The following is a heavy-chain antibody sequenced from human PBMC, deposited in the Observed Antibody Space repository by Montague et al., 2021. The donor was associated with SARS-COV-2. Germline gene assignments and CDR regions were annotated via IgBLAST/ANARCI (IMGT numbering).Heavy chain of an antibody. CDR2: ISGNSVST. Sequence: SLRLSCAASGFTFTYYGMVWVRQAPGEGLEWVSGISGNSVSTYYTDSVKGRFTISRDNSKNTLYLQMNTLRAEDTAVYYCANGLRWPDYWGQGILVTVSS. CDR3: ANGLRWPDY. D-gene: IGHD4-23*01. V-gene: IGHV3-23*01. J-gene: IGHJ4*02. CDR1: GFTFTYYG.